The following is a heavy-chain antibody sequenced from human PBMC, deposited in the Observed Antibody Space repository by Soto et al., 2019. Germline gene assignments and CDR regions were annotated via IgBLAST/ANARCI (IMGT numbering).Heavy chain of an antibody. CDR2: IYWDGEK. CDR1: GFSLSTSGVG. CDR3: AHLMGVPPSDAIAL. J-gene: IGHJ3*01. V-gene: IGHV2-5*02. Sequence: QITLKESGPALVKPTQTLTLTCTFSGFSLSTSGVGVGWIRQPPGKALEWLALIYWDGEKRYSPSPKSRLAITVDNALSSVCLTMTHVNPVDTATLDCAHLMGVPPSDAIALWGEGT. D-gene: IGHD1-26*01.